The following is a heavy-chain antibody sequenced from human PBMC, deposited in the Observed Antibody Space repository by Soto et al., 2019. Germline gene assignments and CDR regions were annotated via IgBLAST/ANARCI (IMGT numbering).Heavy chain of an antibody. Sequence: SVKVSCKASGGTFSSYAISWVRQAPGQGLEWMGGIIPIFGTANYAQKFQGRVTITADESTSTAYMELSSLRSEDTAVYYCASGNCGGDCFLNFDYWGQGTLVTVST. D-gene: IGHD2-21*02. CDR2: IIPIFGTA. J-gene: IGHJ4*02. CDR1: GGTFSSYA. CDR3: ASGNCGGDCFLNFDY. V-gene: IGHV1-69*13.